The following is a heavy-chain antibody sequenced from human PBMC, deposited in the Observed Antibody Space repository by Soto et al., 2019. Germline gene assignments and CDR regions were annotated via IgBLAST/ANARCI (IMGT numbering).Heavy chain of an antibody. Sequence: PGESLKISCNGSGYTFSSYRMGWVRQVPGKGLEWMGIISPGDSDTKYSQSLQGQVTISADKSISTASLQWTSLKASDNARYYCARDATYYYILSGYYFYYCGHRILVTDSS. D-gene: IGHD3-9*01. J-gene: IGHJ4*01. V-gene: IGHV5-51*01. CDR3: ARDATYYYILSGYYFYY. CDR1: GYTFSSYR. CDR2: ISPGDSDT.